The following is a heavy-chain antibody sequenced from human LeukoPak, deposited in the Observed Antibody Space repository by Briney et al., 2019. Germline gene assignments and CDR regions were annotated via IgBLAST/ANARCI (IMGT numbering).Heavy chain of an antibody. D-gene: IGHD2-15*01. J-gene: IGHJ6*02. CDR3: ASTYCSGGSCYDYYGMDV. CDR2: INHSGST. V-gene: IGHV4-34*01. CDR1: GGSFSGYY. Sequence: SETLSLTCAVYGGSFSGYYWSWIRQPPGKGLEWIGGINHSGSTNYNPSLKSRVTISVDTSKNQFSLKLSSVTAADTAVYYCASTYCSGGSCYDYYGMDVWGQGTTVTVSS.